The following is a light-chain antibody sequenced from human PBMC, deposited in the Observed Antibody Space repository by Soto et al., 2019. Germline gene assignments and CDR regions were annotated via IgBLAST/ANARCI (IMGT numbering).Light chain of an antibody. CDR1: QSITNF. V-gene: IGKV1-39*01. CDR3: QQSYTIPRLS. CDR2: AAS. J-gene: IGKJ4*01. Sequence: DVQMTQSPSSLSASVGDKLTITCRANQSITNFLNWYQKKPGEVPKLLIYAASRLQSGVPSRFSGSGSGTDFALTINSLQPEDFATYYCQQSYTIPRLSSGGGTRVDFK.